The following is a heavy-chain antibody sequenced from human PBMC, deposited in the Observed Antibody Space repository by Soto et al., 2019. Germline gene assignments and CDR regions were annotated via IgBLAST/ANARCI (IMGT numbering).Heavy chain of an antibody. Sequence: GASVKVSCKASGYTFTGYYMHWVRQAPGQGLEWMGWINPNSGGTNYAQKFQGRVTMTRDTSISTAYMELSRLRSDDTAVYYCATSLIYYDSSGYYFEDYYYGMDVWGQGTTVTV. CDR1: GYTFTGYY. V-gene: IGHV1-2*02. CDR2: INPNSGGT. CDR3: ATSLIYYDSSGYYFEDYYYGMDV. D-gene: IGHD3-22*01. J-gene: IGHJ6*02.